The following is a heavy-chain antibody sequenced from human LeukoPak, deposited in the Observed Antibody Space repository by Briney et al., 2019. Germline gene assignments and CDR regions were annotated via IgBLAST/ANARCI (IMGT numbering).Heavy chain of an antibody. V-gene: IGHV3-30*18. D-gene: IGHD1-26*01. Sequence: GGSLRLSCAASGFTFSSYGMHWVRQAPGKGLEWVAVISYDGSNKYYADSVKGRFTISRDNSKNTLYLQMNSLRAEDTAVYYCAKPPAREVGATSYFDYWGQGTLVTVSS. CDR1: GFTFSSYG. CDR2: ISYDGSNK. J-gene: IGHJ4*02. CDR3: AKPPAREVGATSYFDY.